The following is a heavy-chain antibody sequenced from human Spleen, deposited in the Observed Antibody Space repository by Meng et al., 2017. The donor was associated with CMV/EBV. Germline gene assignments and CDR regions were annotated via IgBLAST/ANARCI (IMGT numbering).Heavy chain of an antibody. CDR3: ARVTVVPALYYYYGMDV. V-gene: IGHV3-21*01. Sequence: GGSLRLSCAASGFTFSSYSMNWVRQAPGKGLEWVSSISSCSSYIYYADSVKGRFTISRDNAKNSLYLQMNSLRAEDTAVYYCARVTVVPALYYYYGMDVWGQGTTVTVSS. J-gene: IGHJ6*02. D-gene: IGHD2-2*01. CDR1: GFTFSSYS. CDR2: ISSCSSYI.